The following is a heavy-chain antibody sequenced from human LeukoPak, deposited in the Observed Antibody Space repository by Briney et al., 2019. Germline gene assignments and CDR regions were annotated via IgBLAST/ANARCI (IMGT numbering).Heavy chain of an antibody. Sequence: PGGSLRLSCAASGFTFDDYAMHWVRQAPGKGLEWVSGISWNSGSIAYADSVKGRFTISRDNAKNSSYLQMNSLRGEDTALYYCAKDGEKDQENYYYYYMGVWGKGTTVTVSS. CDR3: AKDGEKDQENYYYYYMGV. J-gene: IGHJ6*03. V-gene: IGHV3-9*01. CDR1: GFTFDDYA. CDR2: ISWNSGSI.